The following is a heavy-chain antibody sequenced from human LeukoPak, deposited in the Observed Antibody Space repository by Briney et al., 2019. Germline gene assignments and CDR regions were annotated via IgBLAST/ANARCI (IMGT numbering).Heavy chain of an antibody. CDR2: IYYSGST. J-gene: IGHJ5*02. V-gene: IGHV4-30-4*01. Sequence: KTSQTLSLTCTVSGGSISSGDYYWSWIRQPPGKGLEWIGYIYYSGSTYYNPSLKSRVTISVDTSKNRFSLKLSSVTAANTALDYCARVPGGGGFHPWGQGTLVTVSS. CDR1: GGSISSGDYY. D-gene: IGHD4-23*01. CDR3: ARVPGGGGFHP.